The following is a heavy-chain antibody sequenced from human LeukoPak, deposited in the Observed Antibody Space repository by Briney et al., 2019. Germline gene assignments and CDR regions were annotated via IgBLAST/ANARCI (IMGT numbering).Heavy chain of an antibody. CDR3: ARARFLTPGYNYEYGRHYFDY. Sequence: SGTLSLTCAVSGGSISSTNWWNWVRQPPGKGLEWIGEIYHIGSTNYNPSLKSRVTISVDKSKNQFSLMLTSVSDADTAIYFCARARFLTPGYNYEYGRHYFDYWGQGILVTVSS. CDR1: GGSISSTNW. J-gene: IGHJ4*02. V-gene: IGHV4-4*02. D-gene: IGHD5-18*01. CDR2: IYHIGST.